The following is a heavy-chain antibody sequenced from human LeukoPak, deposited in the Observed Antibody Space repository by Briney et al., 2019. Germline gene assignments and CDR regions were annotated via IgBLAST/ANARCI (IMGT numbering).Heavy chain of an antibody. Sequence: GGSLRLSCAASGFTFSSYAMSWVRQAPGKGLEWVGRIKSKTDGGTSDYAAPVQGRFTISRDDSKNTLYLQMNSLKIEDTAVYYCATDPGEWEPIWGQGTMVTVSS. J-gene: IGHJ3*02. CDR2: IKSKTDGGTS. CDR1: GFTFSSYA. V-gene: IGHV3-15*01. CDR3: ATDPGEWEPI. D-gene: IGHD1-26*01.